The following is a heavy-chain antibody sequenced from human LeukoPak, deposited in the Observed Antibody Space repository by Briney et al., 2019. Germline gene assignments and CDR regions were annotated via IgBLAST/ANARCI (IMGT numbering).Heavy chain of an antibody. V-gene: IGHV3-30*18. J-gene: IGHJ4*02. D-gene: IGHD3-9*01. CDR3: AKDRDILTGYLDY. CDR2: ISYDGSNK. CDR1: GFTFSRYG. Sequence: TGGSLRLSCAASGFTFSRYGMHWVRQAPGKGLEWVAVISYDGSNKYYVDSVKGRFTISKDSSKNTLYLQMNSLRAEDTAVYYCAKDRDILTGYLDYWGQGTLVTVSS.